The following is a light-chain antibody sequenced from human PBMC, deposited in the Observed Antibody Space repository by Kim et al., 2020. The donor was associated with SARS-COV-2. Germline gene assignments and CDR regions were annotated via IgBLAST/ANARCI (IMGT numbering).Light chain of an antibody. CDR1: QSVTNNY. CDR3: QQYGSSPR. V-gene: IGKV3-20*01. CDR2: GAS. J-gene: IGKJ4*01. Sequence: LSPGERATLSCRASQSVTNNYLAWYQQKPGRTPRLLIYGASSRATGIPDRFSGSGSGTDFTLTISRLEPEDFAVYYCQQYGSSPRFGGGTKVDIK.